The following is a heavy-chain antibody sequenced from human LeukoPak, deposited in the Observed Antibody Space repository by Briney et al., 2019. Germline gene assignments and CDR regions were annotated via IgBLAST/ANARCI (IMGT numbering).Heavy chain of an antibody. Sequence: PSEALSLTCTVSGGSISSSSYYWGWIRQPPGKGLEWIGSIYYSGSTYYNPSLKSRVTISVDASKNQFSLKLSSVTAADTAVYYCARGDMITFGEFDAFDIWGQGTMVTVSS. CDR3: ARGDMITFGEFDAFDI. CDR1: GGSISSSSYY. V-gene: IGHV4-39*07. J-gene: IGHJ3*02. CDR2: IYYSGST. D-gene: IGHD3-16*01.